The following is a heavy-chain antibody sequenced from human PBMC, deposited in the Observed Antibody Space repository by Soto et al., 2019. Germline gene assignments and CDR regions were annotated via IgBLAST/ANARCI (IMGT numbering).Heavy chain of an antibody. CDR2: INPSGGST. V-gene: IGHV1-46*01. J-gene: IGHJ5*02. D-gene: IGHD6-19*01. Sequence: ASVKVSCKASGYTFTSYYMHWVRQAPGQGLEWMGIINPSGGSTSYAQKFQGRVTMTRDTSTSTVYMELSSLRSEDTAVYYCARDQGIAVAPNWFDPWGQGTLVNVSS. CDR3: ARDQGIAVAPNWFDP. CDR1: GYTFTSYY.